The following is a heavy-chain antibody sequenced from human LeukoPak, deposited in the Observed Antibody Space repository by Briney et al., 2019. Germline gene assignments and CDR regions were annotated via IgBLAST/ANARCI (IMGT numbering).Heavy chain of an antibody. CDR3: ARDQGFKENYFDY. J-gene: IGHJ4*02. CDR1: GFTFSSYG. Sequence: GRSLRLSCAASGFTFSSYGMHWVRQAPGKGLEWVAVIWYDGSNKYYADSVKGRFTISRDNSKNTLYLQMNSLRAEDTAVYYCARDQGFKENYFDYWGQGTLVTVSS. CDR2: IWYDGSNK. V-gene: IGHV3-33*01.